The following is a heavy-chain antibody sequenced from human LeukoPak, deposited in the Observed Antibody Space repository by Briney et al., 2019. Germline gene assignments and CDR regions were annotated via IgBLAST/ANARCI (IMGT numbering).Heavy chain of an antibody. CDR3: AKDPHSSSWYNDAFDI. CDR2: ISGSDTST. J-gene: IGHJ3*02. V-gene: IGHV3-23*01. CDR1: GFTFSDYA. D-gene: IGHD6-13*01. Sequence: GGSLRLSCAATGFTFSDYALSWVRQAPGKGLEWFSVISGSDTSTYYADSVKGRFTISRDNSKNTLYLQMNSLRAEDTAVYYCAKDPHSSSWYNDAFDIWGQGTMVTVSS.